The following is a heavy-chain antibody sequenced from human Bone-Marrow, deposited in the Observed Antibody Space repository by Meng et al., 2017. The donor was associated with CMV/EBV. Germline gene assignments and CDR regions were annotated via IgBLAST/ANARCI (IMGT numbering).Heavy chain of an antibody. D-gene: IGHD3-9*01. CDR1: GFTFSSYA. V-gene: IGHV3-23*01. J-gene: IGHJ4*02. CDR2: ISGSGGST. Sequence: SGFTFSSYAMSWVRQAPGKGLEWVSAISGSGGSTYYADSVKGRFTISRDNSKNTLYLQMNSLRAEDTAVYYCAKGGGILTGYFVFDYWGQGTLVTVSS. CDR3: AKGGGILTGYFVFDY.